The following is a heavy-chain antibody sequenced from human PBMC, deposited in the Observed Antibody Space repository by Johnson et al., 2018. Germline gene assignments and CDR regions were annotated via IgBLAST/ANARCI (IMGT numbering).Heavy chain of an antibody. CDR2: IFTPGST. CDR3: ARGLPDSSGWPAEYFQY. CDR1: GDSISSGSNY. V-gene: IGHV4-61*02. Sequence: QVQLQESGPGLVKPSQTLSLTCTVSGDSISSGSNYWSWIRQPAGKGLEWIGRIFTPGSTNYHPPLKSRVTITVDTSKNLFSLKLPSVAAADTAVYYCARGLPDSSGWPAEYFQYWGQGTLVIVSS. J-gene: IGHJ1*01. D-gene: IGHD6-19*01.